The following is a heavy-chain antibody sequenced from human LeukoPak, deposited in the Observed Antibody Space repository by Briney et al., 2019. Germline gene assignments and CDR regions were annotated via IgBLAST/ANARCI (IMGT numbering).Heavy chain of an antibody. CDR2: IYYSGST. CDR3: ARHALVGATQYYFDC. Sequence: SETLSLTCTVSGGSISSYYWSWIRQPPGKGLEWSGYIYYSGSTNYNPSLKSRVTISVDTSKNQFSLKLSSVTAADTAVYYCARHALVGATQYYFDCWGQGTLVTVSS. V-gene: IGHV4-59*08. D-gene: IGHD1-26*01. J-gene: IGHJ4*02. CDR1: GGSISSYY.